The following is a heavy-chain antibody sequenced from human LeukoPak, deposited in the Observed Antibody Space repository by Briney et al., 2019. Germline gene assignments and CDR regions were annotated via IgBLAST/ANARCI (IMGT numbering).Heavy chain of an antibody. CDR3: SRSLDY. Sequence: GGSLRLSCAASGFPFSDYWMDWVRQAPGKGVEWVANINQDGRIQYYADSVRGRFIISRNNAKNSLYLQMYSLRAEYTAIYFCSRSLDYLGQGALVTVSS. J-gene: IGHJ4*02. CDR1: GFPFSDYW. V-gene: IGHV3-7*01. CDR2: INQDGRIQ.